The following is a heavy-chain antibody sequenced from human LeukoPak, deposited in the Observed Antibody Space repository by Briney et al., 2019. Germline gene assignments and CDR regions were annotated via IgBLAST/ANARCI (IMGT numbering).Heavy chain of an antibody. D-gene: IGHD5-12*01. CDR3: ANREVADY. CDR1: GFTLSSYG. Sequence: GESLRLACAASGFTLSSYGMHWVRQAPGKGLEWIASMRYDGSNKYYANSMKDRFTRYRDNPKKPLDLQIKSWSAERTAVYYCANREVADYWGQGTLVTVSS. J-gene: IGHJ4*02. V-gene: IGHV3-30*02. CDR2: MRYDGSNK.